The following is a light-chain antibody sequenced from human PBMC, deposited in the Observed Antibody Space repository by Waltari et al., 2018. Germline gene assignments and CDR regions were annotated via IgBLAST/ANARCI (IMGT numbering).Light chain of an antibody. J-gene: IGKJ4*01. CDR2: DTS. CDR3: QQRRSWPLT. CDR1: HSVDWY. V-gene: IGKV3-11*01. Sequence: EIVLTQSPATLSLSPGERATLSCRASHSVDWYLAWYQQRPGQPPRLLIYDTSNRAPGIPARFSGSGSDTDFTLTISSLEPEDFAVYYCQQRRSWPLTFGGGTKVGIE.